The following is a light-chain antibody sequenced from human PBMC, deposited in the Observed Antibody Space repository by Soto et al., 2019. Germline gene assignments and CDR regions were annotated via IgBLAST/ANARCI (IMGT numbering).Light chain of an antibody. CDR1: QTVRNNY. Sequence: EFVLTQSPGTLSLSLGERATLSCRASQTVRNNYLAWYQQEPGHAPRLLIDDASSRATGIPDRFSGSGSGTDFTLTISRLEPEDFAVYYCQQFSSYPLTFGGGTKVEIK. V-gene: IGKV3-20*01. J-gene: IGKJ4*02. CDR3: QQFSSYPLT. CDR2: DAS.